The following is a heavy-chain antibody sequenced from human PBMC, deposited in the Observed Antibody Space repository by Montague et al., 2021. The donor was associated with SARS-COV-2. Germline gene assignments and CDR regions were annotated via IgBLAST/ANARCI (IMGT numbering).Heavy chain of an antibody. J-gene: IGHJ4*02. V-gene: IGHV6-1*01. CDR2: TYYRSEWYS. D-gene: IGHD2-15*01. Sequence: CAISGDSVSTHSGTWNWVRLSPSRRLYWLGRTYYRSEWYSDYSVSVKSRISINPDTSKNQFSLQLNSVTPEDTAVYYCARAERGSCGDGNCYQYFFNYWGQGTLVTASS. CDR3: ARAERGSCGDGNCYQYFFNY. CDR1: GDSVSTHSGT.